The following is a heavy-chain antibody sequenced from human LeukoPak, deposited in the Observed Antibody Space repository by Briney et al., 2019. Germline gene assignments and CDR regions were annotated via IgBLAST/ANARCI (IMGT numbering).Heavy chain of an antibody. D-gene: IGHD3-10*01. V-gene: IGHV3-21*01. CDR1: GFTFSSYS. CDR3: AGYGSGSYYDAFDI. J-gene: IGHJ3*02. CDR2: ISSSSSYI. Sequence: KPGGSLRLSCAASGFTFSSYSMNWVRQAPGKGLEWVSSISSSSSYIYYADSVKGRFTISRDNAKNSLYLQMNSLRAEDTAVYYCAGYGSGSYYDAFDIWGQGTMVTVSS.